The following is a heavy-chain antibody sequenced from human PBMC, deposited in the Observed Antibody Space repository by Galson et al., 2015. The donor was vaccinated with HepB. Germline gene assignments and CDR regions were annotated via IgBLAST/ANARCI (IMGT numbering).Heavy chain of an antibody. CDR3: AREYRYTRGWSIDY. CDR1: GFIFSSYK. Sequence: SLRLSCAASGFIFSSYKMNWVRQAPGKGLEWVSSIRTSSTHISYADSGKGRFTISRDNAKSSLYLQMNSLRAEDTAVYYCAREYRYTRGWSIDYWGQGTLVTVSS. J-gene: IGHJ4*02. CDR2: IRTSSTHI. D-gene: IGHD6-19*01. V-gene: IGHV3-21*01.